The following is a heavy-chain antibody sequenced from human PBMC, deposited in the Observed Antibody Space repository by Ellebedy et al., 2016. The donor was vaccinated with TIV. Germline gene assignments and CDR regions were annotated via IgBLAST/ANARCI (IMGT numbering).Heavy chain of an antibody. CDR2: ISYDGSNK. J-gene: IGHJ4*02. CDR3: AKADWIGRYYDSSGYPYFDY. D-gene: IGHD3-22*01. CDR1: GFTFSSYG. Sequence: GESLKISCAASGFTFSSYGMPWVRQAPGKGLEWVAVISYDGSNKYYADSVKGRFTISRDNSKNTLYLQMNSLRAEDTAVYYCAKADWIGRYYDSSGYPYFDYWGQGTLVTVSS. V-gene: IGHV3-30*18.